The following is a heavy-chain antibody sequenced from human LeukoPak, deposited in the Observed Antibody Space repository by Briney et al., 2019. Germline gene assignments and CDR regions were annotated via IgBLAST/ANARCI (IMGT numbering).Heavy chain of an antibody. CDR1: GGSISSYY. Sequence: SETLSLTCTVSGGSISSYYWSWIRQPPGKGLEWIGYIYYSGSTNYNPSLKSRVTISVDTSKNQFSLKLSSVTAADTAVYNCARDRHAGNVDYWGQGTLVTVSS. CDR3: ARDRHAGNVDY. V-gene: IGHV4-59*01. CDR2: IYYSGST. D-gene: IGHD6-13*01. J-gene: IGHJ4*02.